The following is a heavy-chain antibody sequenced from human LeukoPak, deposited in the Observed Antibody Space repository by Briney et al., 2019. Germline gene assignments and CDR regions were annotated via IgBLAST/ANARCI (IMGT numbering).Heavy chain of an antibody. V-gene: IGHV4-61*02. CDR1: GGSISSSSYY. J-gene: IGHJ3*02. CDR3: AREKGGIQGYGAFDI. CDR2: IYTSGNI. D-gene: IGHD1-26*01. Sequence: PSETLSLTCTVSGGSISSSSYYWSWIRQPAGRGLEWIGRIYTSGNIYYNPSLKSRVTISVDTSKNQFSLKLSSVTAADTAVYYCAREKGGIQGYGAFDIWGQGTMVTVSS.